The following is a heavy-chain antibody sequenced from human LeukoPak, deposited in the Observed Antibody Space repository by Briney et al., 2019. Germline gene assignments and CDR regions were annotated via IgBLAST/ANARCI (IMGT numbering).Heavy chain of an antibody. D-gene: IGHD3-10*01. CDR2: ISYDGRNK. J-gene: IGHJ4*02. CDR1: GFIFSNYG. V-gene: IGHV3-30*18. Sequence: GRSLRLSCAASGFIFSNYGMRWFRQAPGKGLEWVAIISYDGRNKYYADSVKGRFTISRDNSKNTLYLQTNSLRAEDAAVYYCAKDLNYYGSGPIWGQGTLVTVSS. CDR3: AKDLNYYGSGPI.